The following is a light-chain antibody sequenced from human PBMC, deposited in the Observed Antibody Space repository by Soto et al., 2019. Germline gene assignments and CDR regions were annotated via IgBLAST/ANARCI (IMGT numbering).Light chain of an antibody. CDR1: SSDVGGYNY. J-gene: IGLJ2*01. V-gene: IGLV2-14*01. CDR2: DVS. Sequence: QSALTQPASVSGSPGQSITISCTGTSSDVGGYNYVSWYQQHPGKAPKLVIYDVSNRPLGISNRFSVSKSGTTASLTISGLQAEDEAFYYCSSYTNTNTLEAVVFGVGPKLTVL. CDR3: SSYTNTNTLEAVV.